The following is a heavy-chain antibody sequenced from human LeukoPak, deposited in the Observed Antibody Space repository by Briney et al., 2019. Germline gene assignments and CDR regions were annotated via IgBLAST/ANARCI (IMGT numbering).Heavy chain of an antibody. Sequence: SGGSLRVSCAASGFTFSNAWMSWVRQAPGKGPEWVGRIKNKVDGGTTDYAAPVKGRFTISRDDTKSTLYLQMDSLKPEDTAVYYCSTRAGWEFLTEFWGQGTLVTVSS. V-gene: IGHV3-15*01. D-gene: IGHD3-10*01. CDR3: STRAGWEFLTEF. CDR2: IKNKVDGGTT. CDR1: GFTFSNAW. J-gene: IGHJ4*02.